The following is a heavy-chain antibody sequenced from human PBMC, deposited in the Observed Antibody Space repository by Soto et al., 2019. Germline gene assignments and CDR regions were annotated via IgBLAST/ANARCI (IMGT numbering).Heavy chain of an antibody. CDR1: GFSFSTYA. Sequence: EVRLVESGGGLVQPGGSLRLSCVGSGFSFSTYAINWVRRTPGKGLQWVSHINWDSTLIDYADSVKGRFTISRDNAKNSLFLQMSSLRVEDTAVYYCVRDNNWAFDYWGQGTLVSVSS. J-gene: IGHJ4*02. CDR3: VRDNNWAFDY. V-gene: IGHV3-48*01. CDR2: INWDSTLI. D-gene: IGHD3-16*01.